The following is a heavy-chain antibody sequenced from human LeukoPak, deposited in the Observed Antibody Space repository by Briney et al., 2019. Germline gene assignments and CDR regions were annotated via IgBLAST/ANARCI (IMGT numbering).Heavy chain of an antibody. CDR1: GYTFTNYY. Sequence: ASVKVSCKASGYTFTNYYMHWVRQAPGQGLEWMGIINPSGGSTTYTQKFQGRVTITRDTSTSTVYMELSSLRSDDSAVYYCAKDLYDFWSGYHVIDYWGQGTLVTVSS. V-gene: IGHV1-46*01. D-gene: IGHD3-3*01. J-gene: IGHJ4*02. CDR3: AKDLYDFWSGYHVIDY. CDR2: INPSGGST.